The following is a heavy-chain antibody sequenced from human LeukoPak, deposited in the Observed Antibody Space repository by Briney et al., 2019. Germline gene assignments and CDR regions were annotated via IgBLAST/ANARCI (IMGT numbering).Heavy chain of an antibody. D-gene: IGHD3-22*01. V-gene: IGHV4-39*07. CDR2: IYYSGST. CDR1: GGSISSSNYY. CDR3: ARSPGYYYDSSGYFGY. J-gene: IGHJ4*02. Sequence: PSETLSLTCTVSGGSISSSNYYWGWIRQPPGKELEWIGSIYYSGSTYYNPSLKSRVTISVDTSKNQFSLKLSSVTAADTAVYYCARSPGYYYDSSGYFGYWGQGTLVTVSS.